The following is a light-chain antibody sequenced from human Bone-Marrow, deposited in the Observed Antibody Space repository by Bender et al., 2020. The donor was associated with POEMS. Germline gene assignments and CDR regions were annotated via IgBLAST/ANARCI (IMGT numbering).Light chain of an antibody. CDR3: AVWDDSLNGWV. Sequence: QSVLTQPPSASGTPGQRVTISCSGGSSNIGAHAVNWYQHLPGTAPKLLIYSSNRRPSEVPDRFSGSRSGPSASLTISGLQSEDEADYYCAVWDDSLNGWVFGGGTKLTV. CDR1: SSNIGAHA. V-gene: IGLV1-44*01. J-gene: IGLJ3*02. CDR2: SSN.